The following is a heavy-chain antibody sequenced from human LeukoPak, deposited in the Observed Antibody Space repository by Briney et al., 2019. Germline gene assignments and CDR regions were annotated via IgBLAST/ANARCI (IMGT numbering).Heavy chain of an antibody. V-gene: IGHV3-23*01. Sequence: PGGSLRLSCAASGFTFSSYSMNWVRQAPGKGLEWVSTISGSGVYTYYADSVKGRFTISRDNSKNTLYLQMNSLRAEDTAVYYCAKVTYGSGTYGAFDSWGQGTLVTVSS. J-gene: IGHJ4*02. CDR1: GFTFSSYS. CDR2: ISGSGVYT. D-gene: IGHD3-10*01. CDR3: AKVTYGSGTYGAFDS.